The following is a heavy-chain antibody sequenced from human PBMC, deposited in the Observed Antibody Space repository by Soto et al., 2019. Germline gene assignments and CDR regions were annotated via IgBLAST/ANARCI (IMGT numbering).Heavy chain of an antibody. CDR2: ITAYNGNT. Sequence: QVQLVQSGAEVKKPGASVKVSCKASGYTFTSYGITWVRQAPGQGLAWMGWITAYNGNTNYAQNLQGRVTMTTDTSTNTAYRELRSLRSDDTAVYYCARRRYGSGARDLYYWGQGTLVTVSS. J-gene: IGHJ4*02. CDR1: GYTFTSYG. V-gene: IGHV1-18*01. CDR3: ARRRYGSGARDLYY. D-gene: IGHD3-10*01.